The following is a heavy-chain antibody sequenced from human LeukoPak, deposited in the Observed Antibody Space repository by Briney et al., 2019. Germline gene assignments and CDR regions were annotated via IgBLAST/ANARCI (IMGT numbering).Heavy chain of an antibody. J-gene: IGHJ4*02. CDR3: ASQILTGYSKAEN. D-gene: IGHD3-9*01. CDR2: IYYSGST. Sequence: PSETLSLTCTVSGGSISSSSYYWGWIRQPPGEGLEWIGSIYYSGSTYYNPSLKSRVTISVDTSKNQFSLKLSSVTAADTAVYYCASQILTGYSKAENWGQGTLVTVSS. CDR1: GGSISSSSYY. V-gene: IGHV4-39*07.